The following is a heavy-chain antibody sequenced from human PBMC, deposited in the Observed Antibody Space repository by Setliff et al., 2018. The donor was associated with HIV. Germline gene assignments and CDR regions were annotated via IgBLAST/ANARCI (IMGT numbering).Heavy chain of an antibody. J-gene: IGHJ6*02. D-gene: IGHD6-13*01. CDR3: TRAEQQLPYYYYYYGMDV. V-gene: IGHV4-30-4*08. CDR2: IYYSGST. CDR1: GGSISSGDYY. Sequence: SETLSLTCTVSGGSISSGDYYWSWIRQPPGKGLEWIGYIYYSGSTNYNPSLKSRVTISVDTSKNQFSLKLSSVTAADTAVYYCTRAEQQLPYYYYYYGMDVWGQGTTVTVSS.